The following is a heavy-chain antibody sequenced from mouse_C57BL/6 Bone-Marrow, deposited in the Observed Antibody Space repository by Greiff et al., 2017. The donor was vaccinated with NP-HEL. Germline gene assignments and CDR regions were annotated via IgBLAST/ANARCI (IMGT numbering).Heavy chain of an antibody. CDR2: IYPRSGNT. D-gene: IGHD2-5*01. Sequence: VKLVESGAELARPGASVKLSCKASGYTFTSYGISWVKQRTGQGLEWIGEIYPRSGNTYYNEKFKGKATLTADKSSSTAYMELRSLTSEDSAVYFCARSKAYYSNYLDYWGQGTTLTVSS. V-gene: IGHV1-81*01. CDR1: GYTFTSYG. J-gene: IGHJ2*01. CDR3: ARSKAYYSNYLDY.